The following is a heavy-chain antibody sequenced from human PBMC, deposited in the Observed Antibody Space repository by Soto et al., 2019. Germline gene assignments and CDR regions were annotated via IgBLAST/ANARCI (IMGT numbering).Heavy chain of an antibody. V-gene: IGHV1-18*01. J-gene: IGHJ6*02. CDR1: GYTFTSYG. CDR2: ISAYNGNT. CDR3: AISTADCSSTSCQLRQYYYYGMDV. D-gene: IGHD2-2*01. Sequence: QVQLVQSGAEVKKPGASVKVSCKASGYTFTSYGISWVRQAPGQGLEWMGWISAYNGNTNYAQKLQGRVTMTTDTSTSTAYMELRSLRSDDTAVYYCAISTADCSSTSCQLRQYYYYGMDVWGQGTTVTVSS.